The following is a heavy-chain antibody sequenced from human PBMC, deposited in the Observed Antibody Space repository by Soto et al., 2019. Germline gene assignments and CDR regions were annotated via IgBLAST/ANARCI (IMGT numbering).Heavy chain of an antibody. CDR3: ARDRARYGMDV. CDR1: GYTFTSYD. V-gene: IGHV1-8*01. J-gene: IGHJ6*02. CDR2: MNPNSGNT. Sequence: QVQLVQSGAEVKKPGASVKVSCKASGYTFTSYDINWVRQATGQGLEWMGWMNPNSGNTGYAQNSQGRVTMTRTTSISTAYMELRSLRSEDTAVYYCARDRARYGMDVWGQGTTVTVSS.